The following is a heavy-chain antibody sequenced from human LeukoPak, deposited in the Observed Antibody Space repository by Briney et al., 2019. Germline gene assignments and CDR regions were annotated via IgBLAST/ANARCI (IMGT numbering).Heavy chain of an antibody. D-gene: IGHD3-9*01. J-gene: IGHJ3*01. Sequence: SETLSLTCAVYGGSFSGYYWSWIRRPPGKGLEWIGEINHSGSTNYNPSLKSRVTISVDTSKNQFSLKLSSVTAADTAVYYCARDLGGYDILTGPGWGQGTMVTVSS. CDR2: INHSGST. V-gene: IGHV4-34*01. CDR3: ARDLGGYDILTGPG. CDR1: GGSFSGYY.